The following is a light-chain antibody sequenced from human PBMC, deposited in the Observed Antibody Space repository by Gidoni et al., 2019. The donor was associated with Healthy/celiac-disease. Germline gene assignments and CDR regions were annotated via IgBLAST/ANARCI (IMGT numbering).Light chain of an antibody. V-gene: IGKV2-28*01. Sequence: DIVMTQSPLSLPVTPGEPASISCRSSQSLLHSNGYNYLDWYLQKPGQSPQLLIYLGSNRASGVPDRFSGSGSGTDFTLQTSRVEAEDVGVYYCMQVLQTPYTFGQGTKLEIK. CDR1: QSLLHSNGYNY. CDR2: LGS. CDR3: MQVLQTPYT. J-gene: IGKJ2*01.